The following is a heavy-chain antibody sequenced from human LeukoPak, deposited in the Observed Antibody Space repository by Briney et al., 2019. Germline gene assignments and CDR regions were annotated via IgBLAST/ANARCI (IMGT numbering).Heavy chain of an antibody. J-gene: IGHJ4*02. CDR3: ARDPNYYDSSGLYDY. CDR1: GGSISTYY. Sequence: SETLSLTCTVSGGSISTYYWSWIRQPPGKGLEWIGYIYYTGSTSYNPSLKSRVTISVDTSKNQFSLKLSSVTAADTAVYYCARDPNYYDSSGLYDYWGQGTLVTVSS. D-gene: IGHD3-22*01. CDR2: IYYTGST. V-gene: IGHV4-59*12.